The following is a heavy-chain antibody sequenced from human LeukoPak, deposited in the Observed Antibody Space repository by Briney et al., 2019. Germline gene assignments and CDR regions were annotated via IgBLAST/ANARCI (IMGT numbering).Heavy chain of an antibody. V-gene: IGHV3-30*02. CDR2: IRHDGSNK. CDR3: ARNFYDSSGLFDH. Sequence: GGSLRLSCAASGFTFSSYGMHWVRQAPGKGLEWVAFIRHDGSNKYYAGSVKGRFTISRDNSENTLYLQMNSLRKEDTAVYYCARNFYDSSGLFDHWGQGTLVTVSS. D-gene: IGHD3-22*01. CDR1: GFTFSSYG. J-gene: IGHJ4*02.